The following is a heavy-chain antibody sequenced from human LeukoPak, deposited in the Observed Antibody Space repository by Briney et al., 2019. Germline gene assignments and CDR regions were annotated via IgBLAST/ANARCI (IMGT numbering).Heavy chain of an antibody. CDR3: AKDFVAATGLLES. V-gene: IGHV3-23*01. CDR2: ISNNGGDT. CDR1: GFTFSSHA. D-gene: IGHD6-13*01. J-gene: IGHJ4*02. Sequence: GGSLRLSCEGSGFTFSSHAMTWVRQAPGKGMEWVEGISNNGGDTFYAESVKGRFTISRDNSKNTVYLQLNSVRGDDTGVYYCAKDFVAATGLLESWGQGTLVTVSS.